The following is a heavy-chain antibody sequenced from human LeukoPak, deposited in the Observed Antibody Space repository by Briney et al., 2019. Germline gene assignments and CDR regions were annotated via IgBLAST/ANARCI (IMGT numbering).Heavy chain of an antibody. CDR3: GRDPNGDYVGAFEF. J-gene: IGHJ3*01. V-gene: IGHV3-23*01. CDR1: EFPFSTYA. D-gene: IGHD4-17*01. CDR2: IGGSGSNT. Sequence: GGSLRLSCVASEFPFSTYAMTWVRLTPGKGLEWVSSIGGSGSNTNYADSVRGRFTISRDNSKNTLYLQMNSLRAEDTAVYYCGRDPNGDYVGAFEFWGQGTLVSVSS.